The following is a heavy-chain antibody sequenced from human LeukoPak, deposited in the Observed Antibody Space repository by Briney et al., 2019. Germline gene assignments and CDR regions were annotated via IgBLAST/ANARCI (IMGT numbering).Heavy chain of an antibody. CDR1: GFTFSSYG. V-gene: IGHV3-30*03. CDR2: ISYDGSNK. D-gene: IGHD4-17*01. Sequence: PGGPLRLSCAASGFTFSSYGMHWVRQAPGKGLEWVAVISYDGSNKYYADSVKGRFTISRDNSKNTLYLQMNSLRAEDTAVYYCAREDYGDYADFDYWGQGTLVTVSS. J-gene: IGHJ4*02. CDR3: AREDYGDYADFDY.